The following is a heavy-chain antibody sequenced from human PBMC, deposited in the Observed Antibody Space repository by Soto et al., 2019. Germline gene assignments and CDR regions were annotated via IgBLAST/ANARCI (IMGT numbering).Heavy chain of an antibody. J-gene: IGHJ3*02. V-gene: IGHV1-18*01. D-gene: IGHD2-15*01. CDR2: ISAYNGNT. CDR1: GYTFTSYG. CDR3: ARDLADWCCSGGSCYSECVTDAFDI. Sequence: ASVKVSCKASGYTFTSYGISWVRQAPGQGLEWMGWISAYNGNTNYAQKLQGRVTMTTDTSTSTAYMELRSLRSDDTAVYYCARDLADWCCSGGSCYSECVTDAFDIWGQGTMVTVSS.